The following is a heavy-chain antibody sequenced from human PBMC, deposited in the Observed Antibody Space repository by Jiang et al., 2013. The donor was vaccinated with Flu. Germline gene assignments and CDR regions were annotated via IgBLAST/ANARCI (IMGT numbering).Heavy chain of an antibody. J-gene: IGHJ4*02. V-gene: IGHV3-53*01. CDR2: IYSDGST. Sequence: RLSCAASGFTVSWDYMSWVRQAPGKGLEWVSVIYSDGSTYYGDSVEGRFTISRDNSENTVFLQMNSLRGDDTAIYYCARALTWGKYGSNLYYFDSWGQGTLVTVSA. CDR1: GFTVSWDY. CDR3: ARALTWGKYGSNLYYFDS. D-gene: IGHD7-27*01.